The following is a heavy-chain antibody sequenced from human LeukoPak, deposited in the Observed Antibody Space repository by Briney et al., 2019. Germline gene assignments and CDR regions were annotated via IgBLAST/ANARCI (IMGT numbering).Heavy chain of an antibody. CDR3: ARRGFGELFWFDP. CDR2: IIPIFGTA. D-gene: IGHD3-10*01. V-gene: IGHV1-69*13. J-gene: IGHJ5*02. Sequence: SVKVSCKASGGTFSSYAISWVRQAPGQGLEWMGGIIPIFGTANYAQKFQGRVTITADGSTSTAYMELSSLRSEDTAVYYCARRGFGELFWFDPWGQGTLVTVSS. CDR1: GGTFSSYA.